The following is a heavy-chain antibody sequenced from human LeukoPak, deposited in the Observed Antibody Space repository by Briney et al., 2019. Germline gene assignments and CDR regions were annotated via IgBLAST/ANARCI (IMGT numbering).Heavy chain of an antibody. J-gene: IGHJ4*02. CDR1: GYSFTGYY. CDR2: INPHSGDT. D-gene: IGHD3-22*01. CDR3: ASLHWISDSTAYSGDY. V-gene: IGHV1-2*02. Sequence: ASVKVSCKASGYSFTGYYMHWVRQAPGQGLESMGWINPHSGDTHYAQKCQGRVTMTRDTSISTAYMELSNLTSDDTAVYYCASLHWISDSTAYSGDYWGQGTLVSVSS.